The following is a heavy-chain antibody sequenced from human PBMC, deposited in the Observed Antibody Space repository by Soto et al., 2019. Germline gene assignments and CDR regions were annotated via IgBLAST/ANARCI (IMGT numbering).Heavy chain of an antibody. D-gene: IGHD6-19*01. CDR2: IYYSGST. J-gene: IGHJ6*02. CDR3: ASHTSTYSSGWDDYYYYYGMDV. V-gene: IGHV4-39*01. Sequence: SETLSLAXTVSGGSISSSSYYWGWIRQPPGKGLEWIGSIYYSGSTYYNPSLKSRVTISVDTSKNQFSLKLSSVTAADTAVYYCASHTSTYSSGWDDYYYYYGMDVWGQGTTVTVSS. CDR1: GGSISSSSYY.